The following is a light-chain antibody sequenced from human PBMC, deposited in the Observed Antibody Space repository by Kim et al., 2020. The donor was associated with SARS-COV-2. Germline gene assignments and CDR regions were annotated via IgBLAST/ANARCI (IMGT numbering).Light chain of an antibody. V-gene: IGLV2-14*03. Sequence: QSVLTQPASVSGSPGQSITISCTGTSSDVGGYNYVSWYQQHPGKAPKLMIYDVSSRPSGVSDRFSGSKSGNTASLTISGLQAEDEADYFCSSYTSSDTQVFGGRTPLT. CDR3: SSYTSSDTQV. J-gene: IGLJ2*01. CDR2: DVS. CDR1: SSDVGGYNY.